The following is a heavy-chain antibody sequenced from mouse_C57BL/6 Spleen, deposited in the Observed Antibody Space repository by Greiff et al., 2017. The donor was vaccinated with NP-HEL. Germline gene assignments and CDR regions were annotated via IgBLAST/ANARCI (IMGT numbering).Heavy chain of an antibody. CDR1: GYAFSSSW. Sequence: QVQLQQSGPELVKPGASVKISCKASGYAFSSSWMNWVKQRPGKGLEWIGWIYPGAGGTNSNGKFKGKATLTADKSASTAYMQRSSLASEDCAVYFCARLGDGYYFFDYWGQGTTLTVSS. V-gene: IGHV1-82*01. D-gene: IGHD2-3*01. CDR3: ARLGDGYYFFDY. CDR2: IYPGAGGT. J-gene: IGHJ2*01.